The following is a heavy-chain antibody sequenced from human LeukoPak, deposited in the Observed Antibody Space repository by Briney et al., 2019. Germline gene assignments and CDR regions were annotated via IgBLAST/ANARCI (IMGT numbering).Heavy chain of an antibody. CDR3: ARDLFGAAAAGSSGFWD. CDR2: IWYDGSNK. J-gene: IGHJ4*02. Sequence: GGSLRLSCAASGFTFSSYGMHWVRQAPGKGLEWVAVIWYDGSNKYYADSVKGRFTISRDNSKNTLYLQMNSLGAEDTAVYYCARDLFGAAAAGSSGFWDWGQGTLVTVSS. CDR1: GFTFSSYG. V-gene: IGHV3-33*01. D-gene: IGHD6-13*01.